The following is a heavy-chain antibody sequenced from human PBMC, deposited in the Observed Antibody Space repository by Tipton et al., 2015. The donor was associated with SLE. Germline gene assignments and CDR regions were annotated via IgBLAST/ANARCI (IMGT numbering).Heavy chain of an antibody. D-gene: IGHD6-13*01. CDR3: ARGWYSSSGGGYYFDY. V-gene: IGHV4-31*03. Sequence: TLSLTCTVSGGSISSGGYYWSWIRQHPGKGLEWIGYIYYSGSTYYNPPLKSRVTISVDTSKNPFSLKLSSVTAADTAVYYCARGWYSSSGGGYYFDYWGQGTLVTVSS. CDR2: IYYSGST. J-gene: IGHJ4*02. CDR1: GGSISSGGYY.